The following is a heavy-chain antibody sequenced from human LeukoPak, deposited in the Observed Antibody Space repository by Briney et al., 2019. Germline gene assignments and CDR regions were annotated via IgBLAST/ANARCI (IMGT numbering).Heavy chain of an antibody. CDR1: GFTFSSYA. CDR2: ISGSGYGT. CDR3: AKESAYSSAWPDH. D-gene: IGHD6-19*01. V-gene: IGHV3-23*01. Sequence: PGGSLRLSCAAAGFTFSSYAMTWVRQAPGKGLEWVSGISGSGYGTYYADSVKGRFTISRDNSKNTLYLQMNSLRADGTAVYFCAKESAYSSAWPDHWGQGTLVTVSS. J-gene: IGHJ4*02.